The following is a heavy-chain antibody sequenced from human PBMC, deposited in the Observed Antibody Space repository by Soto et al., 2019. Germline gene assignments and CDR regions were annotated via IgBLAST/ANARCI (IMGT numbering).Heavy chain of an antibody. Sequence: PGGSLRLSCAASGFTFSNYAMHWVRQAPGKGLEWVSSISSSSSHIYYADSVKGRFTISRDNSKNSLYLQMNSLRAEDTAIYYCCKAWGINYWGEGTLVPVSS. CDR3: CKAWGINY. J-gene: IGHJ4*02. V-gene: IGHV3-21*04. D-gene: IGHD3-10*01. CDR1: GFTFSNYA. CDR2: ISSSSSHI.